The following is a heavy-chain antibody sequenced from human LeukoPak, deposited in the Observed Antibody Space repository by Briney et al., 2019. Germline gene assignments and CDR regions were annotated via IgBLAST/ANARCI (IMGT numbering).Heavy chain of an antibody. D-gene: IGHD2-15*01. CDR2: INWNGGTT. CDR1: GFTFDDYG. J-gene: IGHJ3*02. CDR3: ARDCGGGSCYGPYDAFDI. Sequence: GGSLRLSCEASGFTFDDYGMTWVRQVPGKGLEWISSINWNGGTTSYADSVKGRFTISRDNAKNSLYLQMNSLRAEDTAVYYCARDCGGGSCYGPYDAFDIWGQGTMVTVSS. V-gene: IGHV3-20*04.